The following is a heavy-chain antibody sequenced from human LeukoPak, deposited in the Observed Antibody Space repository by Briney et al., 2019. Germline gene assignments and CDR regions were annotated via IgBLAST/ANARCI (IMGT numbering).Heavy chain of an antibody. Sequence: MPSQTLSLTCTVSGGSISSGGYHWSWIRQHPGKGLEWIGYIYYSGSTYYNPSLKTRISISVDTSKNQFSLKLSSVTAADTALYYCASVNYGDYERYFDLWGRGTLVTVSS. D-gene: IGHD4-17*01. J-gene: IGHJ2*01. V-gene: IGHV4-31*03. CDR1: GGSISSGGYH. CDR2: IYYSGST. CDR3: ASVNYGDYERYFDL.